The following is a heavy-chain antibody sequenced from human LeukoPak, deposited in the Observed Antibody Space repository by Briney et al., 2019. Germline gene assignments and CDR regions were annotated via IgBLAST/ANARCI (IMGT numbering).Heavy chain of an antibody. CDR2: INPSGGST. J-gene: IGHJ4*02. CDR3: ARALGGYSTVAGTLQDY. Sequence: ASVKVSCKASGYTFTSNYMHWVRQAPGQGLEWMGIINPSGGSTSYAQKFQGRVTMTRDTSTSTVYMELSSLRSEDTAVYYCARALGGYSTVAGTLQDYWGQGTLVTVSS. CDR1: GYTFTSNY. D-gene: IGHD6-19*01. V-gene: IGHV1-46*01.